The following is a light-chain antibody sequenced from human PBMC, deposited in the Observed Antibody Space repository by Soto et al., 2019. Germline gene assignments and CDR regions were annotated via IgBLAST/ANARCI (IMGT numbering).Light chain of an antibody. CDR1: SSNIGAGHD. Sequence: QSVLTQPPSVSGAPGQRVTISCTGSSSNIGAGHDEHWFQQLPGTAPKLLIYGNSDRPSGVPDRFSGSKSGTSASLAITGLQAEDEADYYCQSFDNSLSGFWVFGGGTKLTVL. J-gene: IGLJ3*02. CDR3: QSFDNSLSGFWV. V-gene: IGLV1-40*01. CDR2: GNS.